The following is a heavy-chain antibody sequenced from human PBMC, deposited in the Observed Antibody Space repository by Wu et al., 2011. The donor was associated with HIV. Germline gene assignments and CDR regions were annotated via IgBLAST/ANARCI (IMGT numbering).Heavy chain of an antibody. D-gene: IGHD1-20*01. J-gene: IGHJ4*01. CDR3: ARDGAADHITSYFDY. CDR1: GGSFKSHT. V-gene: IGHV1-69*08. Sequence: QVQLVQSGSEVRKPGSSVKVSCKAPGGSFKSHTITWVRQAPGQGLEWMGRIIPIFDTPTYAQRFQDRVTLTADKSTGTAFLELSSLTSEDTAVYYCARDGAADHITSYFDYWGPGTLVIVSS. CDR2: IIPIFDTP.